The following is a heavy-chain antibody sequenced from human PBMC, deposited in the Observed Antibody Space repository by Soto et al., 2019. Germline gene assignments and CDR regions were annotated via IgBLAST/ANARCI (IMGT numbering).Heavy chain of an antibody. CDR1: GINFTIYA. J-gene: IGHJ4*02. CDR3: VRSTGWSIFDY. CDR2: ISYDEVNK. Sequence: QVQLVESGGGVVQPGRSLRLSCEASGINFTIYAMHWVRQAPGKGLEWVAVISYDEVNKYYADSVRGRFTISRDNSKNTLFLQMNSLRPEDTAVYYCVRSTGWSIFDYWGQGTLVTVSA. D-gene: IGHD6-19*01. V-gene: IGHV3-30-3*01.